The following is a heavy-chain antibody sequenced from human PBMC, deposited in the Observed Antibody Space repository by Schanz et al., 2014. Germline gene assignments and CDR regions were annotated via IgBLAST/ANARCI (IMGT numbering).Heavy chain of an antibody. CDR3: VRDTDYHFDY. D-gene: IGHD4-17*01. J-gene: IGHJ4*02. CDR1: GFTVSNYG. Sequence: QFQLVESGGGVVQPGRSLRLSCAASGFTVSNYGMHWVRQAPGKGLEWVTALSYDGNREYYADSVKGRLTISRDNSKNALYLQMNSLRAEDTAVYYCVRDTDYHFDYWGQGTLVTVSS. V-gene: IGHV3-30*03. CDR2: LSYDGNRE.